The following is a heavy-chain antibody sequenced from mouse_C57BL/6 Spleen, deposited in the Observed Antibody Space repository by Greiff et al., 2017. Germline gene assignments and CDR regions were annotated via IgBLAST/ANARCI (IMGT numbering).Heavy chain of an antibody. D-gene: IGHD1-1*01. CDR3: ARGGYYADAMDY. CDR1: GFTFSSYA. V-gene: IGHV5-4*01. J-gene: IGHJ4*01. CDR2: ISDGGSYT. Sequence: EVQRVESGGGLVKPGGSLKLSCAASGFTFSSYAMSWVRQTPEKRLEWVATISDGGSYTYYPDNVKGRFTISRDNAKNNLYLQMSHLKSEDTAMYYCARGGYYADAMDYWGQGTSVTVSS.